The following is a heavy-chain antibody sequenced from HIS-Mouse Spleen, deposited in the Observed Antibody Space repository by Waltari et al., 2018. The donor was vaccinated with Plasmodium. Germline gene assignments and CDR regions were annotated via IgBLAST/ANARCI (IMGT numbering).Heavy chain of an antibody. Sequence: EVQLVESGGGVIQPGGSLRLSCAASGLTVSRKYIRWVRQAPGKGLEWVSVIYSGGSTYYADSVKGRFTISRDNSKNTLYLQMNSLRAEDTAVYYCARAPRYYGMDVWGQGTTVTVSS. CDR3: ARAPRYYGMDV. CDR2: IYSGGST. V-gene: IGHV3-53*01. J-gene: IGHJ6*02. D-gene: IGHD6-6*01. CDR1: GLTVSRKY.